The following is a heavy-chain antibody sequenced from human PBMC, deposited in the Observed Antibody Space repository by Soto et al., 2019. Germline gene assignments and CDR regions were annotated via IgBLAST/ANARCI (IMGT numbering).Heavy chain of an antibody. D-gene: IGHD3-22*01. J-gene: IGHJ3*02. CDR1: GFSLSTSGMC. V-gene: IGHV2-70*01. CDR3: ARILGPNYYDRSGYYGNDAFDI. Sequence: SGPTLVNPTQTLTLTCTFSGFSLSTSGMCVSWIRQPPGKALEWLALIDWDDDKYYSTSLKTRLTISKDTSKNQVVLTMTNMDPVDTATYYCARILGPNYYDRSGYYGNDAFDIWGQGTMVTVSS. CDR2: IDWDDDK.